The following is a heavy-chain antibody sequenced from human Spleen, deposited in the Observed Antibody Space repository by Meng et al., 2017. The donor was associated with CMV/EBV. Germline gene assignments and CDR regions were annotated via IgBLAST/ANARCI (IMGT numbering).Heavy chain of an antibody. V-gene: IGHV3-23*01. Sequence: GGSLRLSCAASGFTVSSNFMSWVRQAPGKGLEWVSAISGSGGSTYYADSVKGRFTISRDNSKNTLYLQMNSLRAEDTAVYYCAKDSLGASGQLLFGYYFDYWGQGTLVTVSS. J-gene: IGHJ4*02. D-gene: IGHD2-2*01. CDR1: GFTVSSNF. CDR2: ISGSGGST. CDR3: AKDSLGASGQLLFGYYFDY.